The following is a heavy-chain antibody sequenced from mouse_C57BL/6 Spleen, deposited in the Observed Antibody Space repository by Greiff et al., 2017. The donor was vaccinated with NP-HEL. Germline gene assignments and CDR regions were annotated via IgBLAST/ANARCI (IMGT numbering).Heavy chain of an antibody. CDR1: GYSFTDYN. V-gene: IGHV1-39*01. CDR3: AREGAGAMDY. J-gene: IGHJ4*01. Sequence: QLQESGPELVKPGASVKISCKASGYSFTDYNMNWVKQSTGKSLEWIGVINPNYGTTSYNQKFKGKATLTVDKSSSTAYMQLNSLTSEDSAVYYYAREGAGAMDYWGQGTSVTVSS. CDR2: INPNYGTT.